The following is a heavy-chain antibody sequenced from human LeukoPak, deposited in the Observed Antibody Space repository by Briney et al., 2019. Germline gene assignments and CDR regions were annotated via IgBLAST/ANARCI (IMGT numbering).Heavy chain of an antibody. CDR3: ARAYDFWSGYHYYYYYMDV. CDR2: INQDGSEK. D-gene: IGHD3-3*01. CDR1: GFTFSSYW. V-gene: IGHV3-7*01. Sequence: GGSLRLSCAASGFTFSSYWMSWVRQAPGKGLELVANINQDGSEKYYVDSVKGRFTISRDNAKNSLYLQMNSLRAEDTAVYYCARAYDFWSGYHYYYYYMDVWGKGTTVTVSS. J-gene: IGHJ6*03.